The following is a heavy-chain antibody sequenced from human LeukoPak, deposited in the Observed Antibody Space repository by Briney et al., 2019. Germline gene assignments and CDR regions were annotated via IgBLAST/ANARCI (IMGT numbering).Heavy chain of an antibody. V-gene: IGHV4-38-2*02. CDR1: GGSISSYY. CDR3: ARDRVAVAASDY. CDR2: IYHSGST. J-gene: IGHJ4*02. Sequence: KPSETLSLTCTVSGGSISSYYWGWIRQPPGKGLEWIGSIYHSGSTYYNPSLKGRVAISVDTSKNQFSLKLSSVTAADTAVYYCARDRVAVAASDYWGQGTLVTVSS. D-gene: IGHD6-19*01.